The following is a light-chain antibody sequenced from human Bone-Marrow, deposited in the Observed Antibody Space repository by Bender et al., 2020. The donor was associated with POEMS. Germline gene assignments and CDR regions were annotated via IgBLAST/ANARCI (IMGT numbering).Light chain of an antibody. V-gene: IGLV3-1*01. CDR2: QDS. CDR1: KLGEEY. J-gene: IGLJ2*01. Sequence: SYDLTQPQSVSVSPGQTATITCSGEKLGEEYACWYQQKPGQSPVVVIYQDSKRPSGIPERFSGSTSGNTASLTISGTQTMDEADYYCQSWGSNTAVFGGGTKLTVL. CDR3: QSWGSNTAV.